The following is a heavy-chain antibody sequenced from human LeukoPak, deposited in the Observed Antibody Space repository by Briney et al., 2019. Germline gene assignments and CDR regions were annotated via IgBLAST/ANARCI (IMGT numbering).Heavy chain of an antibody. Sequence: GGSLRLSCAASGLSFSNAWMLWVRQAPGKGLMWVSLISTDGKSTRYVESVKGRFTISRDNAKNALYLQMDILRVEDTALYFCVRDYQFIQEVWGQGTTVTVSS. CDR2: ISTDGKST. D-gene: IGHD2-2*01. CDR3: VRDYQFIQEV. J-gene: IGHJ6*02. V-gene: IGHV3-74*01. CDR1: GLSFSNAW.